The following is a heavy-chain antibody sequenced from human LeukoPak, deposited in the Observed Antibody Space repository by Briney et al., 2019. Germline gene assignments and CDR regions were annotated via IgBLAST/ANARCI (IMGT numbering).Heavy chain of an antibody. V-gene: IGHV4-34*01. Sequence: PSETLSLTCAVYGGSFSGYYWSWIRQPPGKGLEWIGEINHSGSTNYNPSLKSRVTISVDTSKNQFSLKLSSVTAADTAVYYCASGRLKGGWLFREHYFDYWGQGTLVTVSS. CDR2: INHSGST. J-gene: IGHJ4*02. CDR3: ASGRLKGGWLFREHYFDY. CDR1: GGSFSGYY. D-gene: IGHD3-22*01.